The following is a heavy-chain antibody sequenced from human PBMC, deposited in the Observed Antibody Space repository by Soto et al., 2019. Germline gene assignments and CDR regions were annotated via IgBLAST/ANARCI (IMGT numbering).Heavy chain of an antibody. CDR1: GGSISSSNW. CDR2: IYHSGST. V-gene: IGHV4-4*02. J-gene: IGHJ4*02. Sequence: SETLSLTCAVSGGSISSSNWWSWVRQPPGKGLEWIGEIYHSGSTNYNPSLKSRVTISVDKSKNQFSLKLSSVTAADTAVYYCARWYYDILTGYYKYDYWGQGTLVTVSS. D-gene: IGHD3-9*01. CDR3: ARWYYDILTGYYKYDY.